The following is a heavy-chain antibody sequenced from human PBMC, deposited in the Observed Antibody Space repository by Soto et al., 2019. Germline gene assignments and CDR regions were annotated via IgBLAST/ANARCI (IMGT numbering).Heavy chain of an antibody. Sequence: SETLSLTCTVSGGSISSGGYYWSWIRQHPGKGLEWIGYIYYSGSTYYNPSLKSRVTISVDTSKNQFSLKLSSVTAADTAVYYCARTGIDWLNAFDIWGQGTMVTVSS. J-gene: IGHJ3*02. CDR1: GGSISSGGYY. CDR2: IYYSGST. V-gene: IGHV4-31*03. CDR3: ARTGIDWLNAFDI. D-gene: IGHD3-9*01.